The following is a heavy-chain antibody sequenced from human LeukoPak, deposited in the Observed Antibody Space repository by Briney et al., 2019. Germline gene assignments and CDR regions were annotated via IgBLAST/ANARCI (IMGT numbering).Heavy chain of an antibody. V-gene: IGHV1-69*13. CDR3: ALGDFWSGYASNFDF. CDR2: TIPIFGTA. CDR1: GGTFSSYA. D-gene: IGHD3-3*01. Sequence: SVKVSCKASGGTFSSYAISWVRQAPGQGLEWMGGTIPIFGTANYAQKFQGRVTITADESTSTAYMELSSLRSEDTAVYYCALGDFWSGYASNFDFWGQGTLVTVSS. J-gene: IGHJ4*02.